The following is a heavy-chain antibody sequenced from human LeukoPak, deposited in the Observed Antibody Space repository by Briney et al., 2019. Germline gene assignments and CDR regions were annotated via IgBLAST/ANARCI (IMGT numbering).Heavy chain of an antibody. CDR2: IYTSGST. Sequence: SETLSLTCTVSGGSISSYYWSWIRQPAGKGREWIGRIYTSGSTNYNPSLKSRVTMSVDTSKNQFSLKLSSVTAADTAVYYCASQPYSGYGGNNWFDPWGQGTLVTVSS. CDR1: GGSISSYY. V-gene: IGHV4-4*07. D-gene: IGHD5-12*01. CDR3: ASQPYSGYGGNNWFDP. J-gene: IGHJ5*02.